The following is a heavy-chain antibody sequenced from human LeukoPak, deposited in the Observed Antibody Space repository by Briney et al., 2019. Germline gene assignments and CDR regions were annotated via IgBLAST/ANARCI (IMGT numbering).Heavy chain of an antibody. J-gene: IGHJ3*02. CDR1: GFTFSNYG. V-gene: IGHV3-33*06. CDR2: IWYDGSNK. Sequence: PGGSLRLSCAASGFTFSNYGMHWVRQAPGKGLEWVAVIWYDGSNKYYADSVKGRFTISRDNSKNTLYLQMNSLRVDDMAVYYCAKGGPNDAFDIWGHGTVVSVSS. CDR3: AKGGPNDAFDI.